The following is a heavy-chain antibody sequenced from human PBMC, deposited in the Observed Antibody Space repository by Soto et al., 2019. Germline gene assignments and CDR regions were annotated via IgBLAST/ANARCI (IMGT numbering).Heavy chain of an antibody. J-gene: IGHJ6*02. CDR3: ARDREMYYYDSSGPLPEYYYYYYGMDV. CDR2: IFYSGST. CDR1: SGSISSTIYS. D-gene: IGHD3-22*01. V-gene: IGHV4-39*07. Sequence: PSETLSLTCTVSSGSISSTIYSWDWIRQPPGKGLEWIGSIFYSGSTYYNTSLKSRVTISVDTSKNQFSLKLSSVTAADTAVYYCARDREMYYYDSSGPLPEYYYYYYGMDVWGQGTTVTVSS.